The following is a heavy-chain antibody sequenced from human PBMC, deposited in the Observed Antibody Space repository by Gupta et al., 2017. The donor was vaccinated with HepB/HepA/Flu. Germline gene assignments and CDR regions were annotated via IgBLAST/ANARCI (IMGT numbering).Heavy chain of an antibody. CDR2: ISGTGATI. CDR1: GFTFGDYY. V-gene: IGHV3-11*01. J-gene: IGHJ6*02. CDR3: ARQAYCSGGACYYYGMDV. D-gene: IGHD2-15*01. Sequence: QVQLVESGGGLVKPGGSLRLSCAASGFTFGDYYMLWVRQPPGRGLEWVSYISGTGATIYDADSVKGRFTISRDNAENSLFLQMNSLRAEDTAVYYCARQAYCSGGACYYYGMDVWGQGTTVIVSS.